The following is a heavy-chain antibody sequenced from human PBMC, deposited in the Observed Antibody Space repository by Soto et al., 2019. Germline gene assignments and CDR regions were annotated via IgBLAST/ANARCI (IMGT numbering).Heavy chain of an antibody. Sequence: SETLSLTCIVSGESISSSSYYWGWIRQPPGKGLEWIGSIYYSGRTYYNPSFKSRVTISIDTSKNQFSLKLSSVTATDTAVYYCARQLTTVVTQAYFDHWGQGALVTVSS. CDR1: GESISSSSYY. CDR2: IYYSGRT. D-gene: IGHD2-21*02. CDR3: ARQLTTVVTQAYFDH. J-gene: IGHJ4*02. V-gene: IGHV4-39*01.